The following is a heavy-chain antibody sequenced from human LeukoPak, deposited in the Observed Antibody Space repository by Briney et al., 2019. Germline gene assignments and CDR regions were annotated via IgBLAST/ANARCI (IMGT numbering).Heavy chain of an antibody. Sequence: SQTLSLTCTISGDSISSGDYYWSWIRQPAGKGLEWIGRISSSGSTNYNPSLKSRVTISVDTSKNQFSLKLSSVTAADTAVYFCARGPYSYDSSGAFDIWGQGTVVTVSS. J-gene: IGHJ3*02. V-gene: IGHV4-61*02. CDR3: ARGPYSYDSSGAFDI. CDR1: GDSISSGDYY. CDR2: ISSSGST. D-gene: IGHD3-22*01.